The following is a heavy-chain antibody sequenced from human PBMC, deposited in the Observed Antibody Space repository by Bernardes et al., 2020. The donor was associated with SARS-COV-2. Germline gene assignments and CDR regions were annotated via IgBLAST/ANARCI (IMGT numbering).Heavy chain of an antibody. CDR3: AKDRRYCSGGNCYSNNWFDP. V-gene: IGHV1-2*02. J-gene: IGHJ5*02. CDR1: GYTFTDYF. D-gene: IGHD2-15*01. CDR2: INPDNGDT. Sequence: ASVKVSCKASGYTFTDYFLHWVRQAPGQGLEWMAWINPDNGDTNYAQNFQGRVTLTSKTSISTAYMEFSSLTSDDTAVYYCAKDRRYCSGGNCYSNNWFDPWGQGTLVSVSS.